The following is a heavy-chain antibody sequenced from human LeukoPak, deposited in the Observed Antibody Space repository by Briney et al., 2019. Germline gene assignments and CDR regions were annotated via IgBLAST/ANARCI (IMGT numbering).Heavy chain of an antibody. J-gene: IGHJ4*02. CDR2: IYHSGST. D-gene: IGHD3-22*01. Sequence: PSETLSLTCTVSGYSISSGYYWGWIRQPPGKGLEWIGSIYHSGSTYYNPSLKSRVTISVDTSKNQFSLKLSSVTAADTAVYYCARGYEDYYDSSGYYLGGGYWGQGTLVTVSS. CDR1: GYSISSGYY. V-gene: IGHV4-38-2*02. CDR3: ARGYEDYYDSSGYYLGGGY.